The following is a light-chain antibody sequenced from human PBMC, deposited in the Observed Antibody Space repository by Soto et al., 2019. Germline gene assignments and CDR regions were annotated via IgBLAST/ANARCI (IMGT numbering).Light chain of an antibody. V-gene: IGKV1-16*01. CDR2: YTS. CDR3: QQSNMDPNT. CDR1: QGIGTY. Sequence: DIQMTQSPSSLSASVGDRVTITCRASQGIGTYLDWFQQKPGKAPNPLIYYTSSLQTGGLSRFSGSGGGTEFTLTISSVQPEDFATYFCQQSNMDPNTFGQGTGLEIK. J-gene: IGKJ5*01.